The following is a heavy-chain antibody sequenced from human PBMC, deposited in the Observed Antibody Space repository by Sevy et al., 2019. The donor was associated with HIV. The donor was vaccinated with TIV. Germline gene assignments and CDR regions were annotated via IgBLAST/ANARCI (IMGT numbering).Heavy chain of an antibody. CDR2: FDPEDGEI. D-gene: IGHD3-16*02. CDR3: ATSIDIIKIEYFQH. V-gene: IGHV1-24*01. Sequence: ASVKVSCKVSGYTLTELSMHWVRQAPGKGLEWMGGFDPEDGEIIYAQKFQGRVTMTEDTSTDTAYMELSSLRSEDTAVYYCATSIDIIKIEYFQHWGQGTLVTVSS. CDR1: GYTLTELS. J-gene: IGHJ1*01.